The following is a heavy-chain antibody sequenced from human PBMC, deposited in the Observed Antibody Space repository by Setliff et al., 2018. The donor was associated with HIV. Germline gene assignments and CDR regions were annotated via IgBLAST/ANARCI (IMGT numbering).Heavy chain of an antibody. CDR3: AKGYSSGYVLDY. V-gene: IGHV3-30*04. Sequence: PGGSLRLSCAASGFTFNNHAMHWVRQAPGKGLEWVAVISYDGSNKYYADSVKGRFTISRDNSKNTVYLQMNSLRAEDTAVYYCAKGYSSGYVLDYWGQGTRVTVSS. CDR1: GFTFNNHA. CDR2: ISYDGSNK. J-gene: IGHJ4*02. D-gene: IGHD5-18*01.